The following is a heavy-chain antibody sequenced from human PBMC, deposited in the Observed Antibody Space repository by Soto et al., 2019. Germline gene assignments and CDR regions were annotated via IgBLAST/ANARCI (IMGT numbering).Heavy chain of an antibody. D-gene: IGHD3-9*01. CDR3: ARDTYDILTGPNYFDY. CDR2: IYSGGST. J-gene: IGHJ4*02. CDR1: GLNVSSNY. V-gene: IGHV3-66*01. Sequence: GGSLRLSCEASGLNVSSNYMSWVRQAPGKGLEWVSVIYSGGSTFYADSVKGRFTISRDNSKNTLYLQMNSLRAEDTAVYYCARDTYDILTGPNYFDYWGQGTLVTVSS.